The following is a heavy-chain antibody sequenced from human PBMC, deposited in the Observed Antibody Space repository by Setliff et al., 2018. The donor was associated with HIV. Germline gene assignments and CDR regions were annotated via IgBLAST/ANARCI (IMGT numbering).Heavy chain of an antibody. CDR1: AFTFSDYY. CDR2: ISSSGSTI. Sequence: GGTLRLSCAASAFTFSDYYMSWIRQAPGKGLEWVSYISSSGSTIYYADSVKGRFTISRDNAKNSLYLQMNSLRAEDTAVYFCARDSSSWYYFDYWGQGTLVTVSS. D-gene: IGHD6-13*01. CDR3: ARDSSSWYYFDY. V-gene: IGHV3-11*04. J-gene: IGHJ4*02.